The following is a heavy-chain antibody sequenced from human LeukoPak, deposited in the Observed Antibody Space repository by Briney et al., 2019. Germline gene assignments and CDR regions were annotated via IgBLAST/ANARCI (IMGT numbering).Heavy chain of an antibody. V-gene: IGHV3-7*01. CDR2: IKQDGSEK. CDR3: ARGRCSSASCFFDY. Sequence: GGSLRLSCAASGFTFSIYWMSWVRQAPGKGLESMANIKQDGSEKYYVDSVKGRFTISRDNAKNSLSLQMNSLRAEDTAVYYCARGRCSSASCFFDYWGQGTLVTVSS. CDR1: GFTFSIYW. J-gene: IGHJ4*02. D-gene: IGHD2-2*01.